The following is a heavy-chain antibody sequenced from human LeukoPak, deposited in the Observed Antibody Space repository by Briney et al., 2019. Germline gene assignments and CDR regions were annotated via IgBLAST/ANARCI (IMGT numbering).Heavy chain of an antibody. V-gene: IGHV3-21*01. CDR2: ISSSSSYT. D-gene: IGHD6-19*01. CDR3: ARDRYRSGWYRGSFDI. Sequence: GGSLRLSCAASGFTFSSYSMNWVRQAPGKGLEWVASISSSSSYTYYADSVKGRFTISRDNAENSLYLQMNNLRAEDTAVYYCARDRYRSGWYRGSFDIWGQGTMVTVSS. J-gene: IGHJ3*02. CDR1: GFTFSSYS.